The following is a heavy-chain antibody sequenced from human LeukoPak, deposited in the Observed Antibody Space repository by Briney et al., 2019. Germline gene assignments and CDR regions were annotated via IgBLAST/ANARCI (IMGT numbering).Heavy chain of an antibody. V-gene: IGHV4-4*02. Sequence: PSGTLSLTCAVSGGSISSSNWWSWVRQPPGKGLEWIGEIYHSRSTNYNPSLKSRITISVDKSKNQFSLKLSSVTAADTAVYYCARDDFWSGYYHDAFDIWGQGTMVTVSS. CDR1: GGSISSSNW. CDR3: ARDDFWSGYYHDAFDI. CDR2: IYHSRST. J-gene: IGHJ3*02. D-gene: IGHD3-3*01.